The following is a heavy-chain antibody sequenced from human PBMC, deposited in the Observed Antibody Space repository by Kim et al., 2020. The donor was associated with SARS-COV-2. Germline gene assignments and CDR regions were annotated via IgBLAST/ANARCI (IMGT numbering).Heavy chain of an antibody. Sequence: GGSLRLSCAASGFTVSSNYMSWVRQDPGKGLEWVSVIYSGSSTYYADSVKGRFTISRDNSKNTLYLQMNSLRAEDTAVYYCARDMAYNWFDPWGQGTLVTVSS. CDR2: IYSGSST. V-gene: IGHV3-53*01. J-gene: IGHJ5*02. CDR3: ARDMAYNWFDP. CDR1: GFTVSSNY.